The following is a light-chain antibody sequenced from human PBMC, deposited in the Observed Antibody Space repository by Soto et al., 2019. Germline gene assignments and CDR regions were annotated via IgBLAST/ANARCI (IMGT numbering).Light chain of an antibody. CDR1: SSDVGSYNL. V-gene: IGLV2-23*03. Sequence: QSALTQPASVSGSPGQSITISCTGTSSDVGSYNLVSWYQQHPGKAPKLMIYEGSKRPSGVSNRFSGSKSGNTASLTSSGLQAEDEADYYCCSYAGSSTFVFGTGPKVTVL. J-gene: IGLJ1*01. CDR2: EGS. CDR3: CSYAGSSTFV.